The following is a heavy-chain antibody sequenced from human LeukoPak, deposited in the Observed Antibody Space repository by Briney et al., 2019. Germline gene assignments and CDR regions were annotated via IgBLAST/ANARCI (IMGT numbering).Heavy chain of an antibody. CDR3: ARLQYCSGTSCYWFDH. J-gene: IGHJ5*02. Sequence: SETLSLTCTVSGGSVSSGSYYWSWIRQPPGKGLEWIGYIYYSGSTNYNPSLKSRVTISVDTSKNQFSLKLSSVTAADTAVYYCARLQYCSGTSCYWFDHWGQGTLVTVSS. CDR1: GGSVSSGSYY. D-gene: IGHD2-2*01. V-gene: IGHV4-61*01. CDR2: IYYSGST.